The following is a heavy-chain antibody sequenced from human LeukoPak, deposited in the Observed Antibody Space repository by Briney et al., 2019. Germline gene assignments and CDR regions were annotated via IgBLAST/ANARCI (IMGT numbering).Heavy chain of an antibody. J-gene: IGHJ4*02. CDR1: GFIFSGHT. CDR3: VRKMKTGSSSGDYDS. D-gene: IGHD1-1*01. V-gene: IGHV3-21*06. CDR2: ISTSSTYI. Sequence: GGSLTLSCAASGFIFSGHTMNWVRQAPGRGLEWVSSISTSSTYIYYAGSVEGRFTISRDNPKNSLFLQMNSLRAEDTAIYYCVRKMKTGSSSGDYDSWGQGTLVTVSS.